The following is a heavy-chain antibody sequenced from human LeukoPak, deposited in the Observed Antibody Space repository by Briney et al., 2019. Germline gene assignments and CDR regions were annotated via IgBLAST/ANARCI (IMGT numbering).Heavy chain of an antibody. CDR2: IRDSGTNK. CDR1: GFTSSGYG. Sequence: GGSLRLSCAASGFTSSGYGMHWVRQAPGKGLEWVAFIRDSGTNKYYADSVKGRFTISRDNSKNTLYLQMNSLRAEDTAVYYCAKDSFDRTSYYYYGMDVWGQGTTVTVSS. J-gene: IGHJ6*02. D-gene: IGHD3-9*01. CDR3: AKDSFDRTSYYYYGMDV. V-gene: IGHV3-30*02.